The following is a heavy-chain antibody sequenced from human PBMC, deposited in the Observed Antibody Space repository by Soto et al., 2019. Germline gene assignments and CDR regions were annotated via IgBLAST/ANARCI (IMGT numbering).Heavy chain of an antibody. CDR2: ISYDGSNK. V-gene: IGHV3-30*18. D-gene: IGHD6-19*01. CDR3: AKDESSIGWYKDY. Sequence: GGSLRLSCAASGFTFSSYGMHWVRQAPGKGLEWVAVISYDGSNKYYADSVKGRFTISRDNSKNTLYLQMNSLRAEDTAVYYCAKDESSIGWYKDYWGQGTLVTVS. J-gene: IGHJ4*02. CDR1: GFTFSSYG.